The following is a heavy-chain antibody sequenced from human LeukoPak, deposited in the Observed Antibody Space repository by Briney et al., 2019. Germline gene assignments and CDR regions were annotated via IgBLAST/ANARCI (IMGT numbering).Heavy chain of an antibody. V-gene: IGHV3-33*06. J-gene: IGHJ4*02. CDR3: AKGTDFWSGYVFDY. D-gene: IGHD3-3*01. Sequence: GGSLRLSCAASGFTFSSYGMHWVRQAPGKGLEWEAVIWYDGSNKYYADSVKGRFTISRDNSKNTLYLQMNSLRAEDTAVYYCAKGTDFWSGYVFDYWGQGTLVTVSS. CDR2: IWYDGSNK. CDR1: GFTFSSYG.